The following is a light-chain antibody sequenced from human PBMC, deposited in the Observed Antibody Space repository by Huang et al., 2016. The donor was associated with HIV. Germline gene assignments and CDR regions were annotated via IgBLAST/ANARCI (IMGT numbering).Light chain of an antibody. CDR3: MQGSDLPT. J-gene: IGKJ1*01. V-gene: IGKV2-29*02. CDR2: EVS. CDR1: QSLLYGAGKTY. Sequence: DIVMTQTPLSLSVTPGQPASISCKSSQSLLYGAGKTYLYWYVKKSGQSPQLLMYEVSSRFAGVPERFSGSGSGTDFTLRISRVEAEDVGVYYCMQGSDLPTFGQGTKVEI.